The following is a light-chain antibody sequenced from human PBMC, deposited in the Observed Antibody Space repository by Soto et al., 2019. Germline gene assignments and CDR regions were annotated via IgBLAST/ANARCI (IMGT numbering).Light chain of an antibody. V-gene: IGKV3-15*01. CDR2: DAS. CDR3: QQYDDWPET. Sequence: EKVMTQSPATLSVSPGERATLSCRASQSVSSNLAWYQQKPGQAPRLLIYDASTRATGIPARFSGSGSETECPLTISSLQSEDLAVYYCQQYDDWPETFGQGTKVEIK. J-gene: IGKJ1*01. CDR1: QSVSSN.